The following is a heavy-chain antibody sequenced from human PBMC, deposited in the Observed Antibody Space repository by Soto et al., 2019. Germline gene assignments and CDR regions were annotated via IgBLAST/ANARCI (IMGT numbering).Heavy chain of an antibody. CDR3: ASDSLFDCSGGSCYSRHVRYYYYYGRDV. D-gene: IGHD2-15*01. CDR2: IIPIFGTA. V-gene: IGHV1-69*06. CDR1: GGTFSSYA. J-gene: IGHJ6*02. Sequence: QVQLVQSGAEVKKPGSSVKVSCKASGGTFSSYAISWVRQAPGQGLEWMGGIIPIFGTANYAQKFQGRVTINAYKSTSTAYMELSSLRSEDTAVYYCASDSLFDCSGGSCYSRHVRYYYYYGRDVWGQGTTVTVSS.